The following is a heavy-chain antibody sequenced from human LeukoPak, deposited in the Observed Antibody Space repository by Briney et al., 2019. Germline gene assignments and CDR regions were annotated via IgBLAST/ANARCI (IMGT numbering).Heavy chain of an antibody. CDR2: INPNSGGT. J-gene: IGHJ5*02. CDR3: ARNPKRLVVPAAMRGGFDP. Sequence: ASVKVSCKASGYTFTSYYMHWVRQAPGQGLEWMGRINPNSGGTNYAQKFQGRVTMTRGTSISTAYMELSRLRSDDTAVYYCARNPKRLVVPAAMRGGFDPWGQGTLVTVSS. CDR1: GYTFTSYY. D-gene: IGHD2-2*01. V-gene: IGHV1-2*06.